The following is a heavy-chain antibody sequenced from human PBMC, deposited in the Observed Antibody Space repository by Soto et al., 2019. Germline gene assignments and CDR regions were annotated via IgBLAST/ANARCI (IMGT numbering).Heavy chain of an antibody. V-gene: IGHV4-4*02. Sequence: QMQLQESGPGLVKPSETLSLTCAVSSASIITEQRWTWVRQPPGKGLEWIGEIHHSGSTNNNPSLRSRATMSVDKSTNQFSLNLNSVTAADTALYYCARSFCWYAIDHWGQRTLVIVSS. CDR2: IHHSGST. D-gene: IGHD6-13*01. J-gene: IGHJ4*02. CDR1: SASIITEQR. CDR3: ARSFCWYAIDH.